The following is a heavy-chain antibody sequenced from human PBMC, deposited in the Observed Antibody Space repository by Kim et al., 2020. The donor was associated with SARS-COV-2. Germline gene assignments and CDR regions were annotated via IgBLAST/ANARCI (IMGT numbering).Heavy chain of an antibody. V-gene: IGHV3-53*01. CDR2: A. J-gene: IGHJ4*02. D-gene: IGHD7-27*01. Sequence: ATDEDAVKGRFTISRDIPKDTLYLQMNGLRAEDTAVYYCSSSPLGAYFDYWGQGSLVTVSS. CDR3: SSSPLGAYFDY.